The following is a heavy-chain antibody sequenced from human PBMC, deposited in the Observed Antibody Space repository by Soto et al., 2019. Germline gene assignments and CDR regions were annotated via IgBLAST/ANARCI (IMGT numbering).Heavy chain of an antibody. CDR1: VFTSSG. J-gene: IGHJ3*01. Sequence: ASVKVSCKASVFTSSGISWVRQAPGQRLEWMGWISTHNGNTIYAQKFQGRVIMTMDTSTTTVYMELKSLRPDDTAVYLCAREGILGLFDAYDLWGQGTMVTVSS. CDR3: AREGILGLFDAYDL. V-gene: IGHV1-18*04. CDR2: ISTHNGNT. D-gene: IGHD3-3*01.